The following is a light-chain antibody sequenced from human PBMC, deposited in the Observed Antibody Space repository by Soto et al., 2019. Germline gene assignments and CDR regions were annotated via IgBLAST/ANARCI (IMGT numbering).Light chain of an antibody. CDR2: DVS. CDR1: SSDVGGYNF. V-gene: IGLV2-14*03. J-gene: IGLJ2*01. CDR3: SSYTTTTSLVV. Sequence: QSALTQPASVSGSPGQSITISCSGTSSDVGGYNFVSWYQVLPGKAPRLILYDVSSRPSGVSYRFSGSKSANTASLNISRLQAGDEADYYCSSYTTTTSLVVFGGGTKLTVL.